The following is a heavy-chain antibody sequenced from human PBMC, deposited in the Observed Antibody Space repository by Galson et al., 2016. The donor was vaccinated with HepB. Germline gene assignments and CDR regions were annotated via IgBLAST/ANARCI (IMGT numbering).Heavy chain of an antibody. CDR1: GYIISRYG. CDR3: VRGVRIVVSTAMRGAYYFDY. J-gene: IGHJ4*02. D-gene: IGHD2-2*01. CDR2: VRPYNGAT. V-gene: IGHV1-18*01. Sequence: SVKVSCKASGYIISRYGISWVRQARGQGLEWLGWVRPYNGATLYAEKFQERVTLTMDTATRTAYMDLRNLGSDDTAVYCCVRGVRIVVSTAMRGAYYFDYWGQGTLVTVSS.